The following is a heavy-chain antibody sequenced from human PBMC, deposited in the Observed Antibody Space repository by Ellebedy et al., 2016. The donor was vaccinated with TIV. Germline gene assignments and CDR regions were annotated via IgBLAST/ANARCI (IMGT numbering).Heavy chain of an antibody. V-gene: IGHV4-59*01. J-gene: IGHJ6*02. CDR3: ARFANSYGLDV. Sequence: MPSETLSLTCTVPGGSIRSYYWSWIRQPPGKGLEWIGSVYYSGDTNYKPSLKSRVSMSVDTSKNQFSLKLSSVTAADTAVYYCARFANSYGLDVWGQGTTVTVSS. CDR1: GGSIRSYY. CDR2: VYYSGDT.